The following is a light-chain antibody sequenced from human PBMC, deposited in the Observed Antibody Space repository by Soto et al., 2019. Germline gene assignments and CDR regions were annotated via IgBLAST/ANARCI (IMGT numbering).Light chain of an antibody. V-gene: IGLV1-40*01. CDR3: QSYDSSLSAFYA. J-gene: IGLJ1*01. CDR2: DNS. Sequence: QSVLTQPPSVSGAPGQRVTISCTGSSSNIGAGYDVHWCQQLPGTAPKLLIYDNSNRPSGVPDRFSGSKSGTSASLAITGLQAEDEADYYCQSYDSSLSAFYAFGTGTKLTVL. CDR1: SSNIGAGYD.